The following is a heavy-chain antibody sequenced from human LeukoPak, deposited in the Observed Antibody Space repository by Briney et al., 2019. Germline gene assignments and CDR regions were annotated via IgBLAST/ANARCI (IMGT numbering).Heavy chain of an antibody. V-gene: IGHV4-39*07. Sequence: SETLSLTCTVSGGSISSITYYWGWIRQPPGKGLEWVGHMYYRGNTFYNPSLKSRVTISVDTSKNQFSLKLSSVTAADTAVYYCARGVTPYYDSSGYYPRDNWFDPWGQGTLVTVSS. CDR3: ARGVTPYYDSSGYYPRDNWFDP. CDR2: MYYRGNT. D-gene: IGHD3-22*01. J-gene: IGHJ5*02. CDR1: GGSISSITYY.